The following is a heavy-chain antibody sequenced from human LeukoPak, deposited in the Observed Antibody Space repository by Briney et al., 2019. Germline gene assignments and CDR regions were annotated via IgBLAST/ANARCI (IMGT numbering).Heavy chain of an antibody. Sequence: SQTLSLTCTVSGGSISSGSYYWSWIRQPAGKGLERIGRIYTSGSTNYNPSLKSRVTISVDTSKNQFSLKLSSVTAADTAVYYCAREGRVVAALYYYYYMDVWGKGTTVTISS. CDR1: GGSISSGSYY. D-gene: IGHD2-15*01. V-gene: IGHV4-61*02. CDR3: AREGRVVAALYYYYYMDV. J-gene: IGHJ6*03. CDR2: IYTSGST.